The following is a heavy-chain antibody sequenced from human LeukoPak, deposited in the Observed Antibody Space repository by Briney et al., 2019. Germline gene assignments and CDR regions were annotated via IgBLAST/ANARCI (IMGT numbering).Heavy chain of an antibody. V-gene: IGHV3-64*01. D-gene: IGHD6-13*01. Sequence: GGSLRLSCAASGFTFSSYAMHWVRQAPGKGLEYVSAISSNGGSTYYANSVKGRFTISRDNSKNTLYLQMGSLRAEDMAVYYCAREQYSSSWLATDYWGQGTLVTVSS. J-gene: IGHJ4*02. CDR2: ISSNGGST. CDR1: GFTFSSYA. CDR3: AREQYSSSWLATDY.